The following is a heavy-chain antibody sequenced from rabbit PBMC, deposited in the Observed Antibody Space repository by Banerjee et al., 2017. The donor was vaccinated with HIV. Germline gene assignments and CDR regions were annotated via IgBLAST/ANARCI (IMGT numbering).Heavy chain of an antibody. CDR3: ARASTYDSAGYSYAL. D-gene: IGHD6-1*01. CDR2: IDAGSGGST. V-gene: IGHV1S45*01. J-gene: IGHJ4*01. CDR1: GFTLSSYW. Sequence: QEQLEESGGDLVKPEGSLTLTCTASGFTLSSYWMCWVRQAPGKGLEWIACIDAGSGGSTYYATWAKGRFTISKTSSTTVTLPMTSLTAADTATYFCARASTYDSAGYSYALWGPGTLVTVS.